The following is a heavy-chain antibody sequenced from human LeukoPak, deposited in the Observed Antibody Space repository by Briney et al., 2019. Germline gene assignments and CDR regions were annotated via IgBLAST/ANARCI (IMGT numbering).Heavy chain of an antibody. CDR1: GGSISSSSYY. Sequence: SETLSLTCTVSGGSISSSSYYWGWIRQPLGKGLEWIGSIYYSGSTYYNPSLKSRVTISVDTSKNQFSLKLSSVTAADTAVYYCARVGPSGVATLGPDLYLFDYWGQGTLVTVSS. D-gene: IGHD5-12*01. CDR2: IYYSGST. J-gene: IGHJ4*02. CDR3: ARVGPSGVATLGPDLYLFDY. V-gene: IGHV4-39*07.